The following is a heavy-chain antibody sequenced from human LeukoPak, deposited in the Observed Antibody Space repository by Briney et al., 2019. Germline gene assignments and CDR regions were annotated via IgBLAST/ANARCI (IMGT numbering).Heavy chain of an antibody. J-gene: IGHJ4*02. D-gene: IGHD3-10*01. CDR1: GFTFGSFP. CDR3: AKDSSMIRGDYDYFDY. Sequence: PGGSLRLSCAASGFTFGSFPMSWVRQAPGKGLEWVSAISGSGDSTYSADSVKGRFTISRDNSKNTLFLQMNSLGAEDTAVYYCAKDSSMIRGDYDYFDYWGQGTLVTVSP. V-gene: IGHV3-23*01. CDR2: ISGSGDST.